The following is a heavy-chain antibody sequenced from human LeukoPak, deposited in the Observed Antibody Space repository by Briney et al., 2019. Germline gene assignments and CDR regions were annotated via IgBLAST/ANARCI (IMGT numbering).Heavy chain of an antibody. D-gene: IGHD2-8*02. Sequence: GGSLRLSCAASGFTFSSYGMHWVRQAPGKGLEWVAFIRYDGSNKYYADSVKGRFTISRDNSKNTLYLQMNSLRAEDTAVYYCAREEGLVLDYWGQGTLVTVSS. CDR2: IRYDGSNK. J-gene: IGHJ4*02. CDR3: AREEGLVLDY. V-gene: IGHV3-30*02. CDR1: GFTFSSYG.